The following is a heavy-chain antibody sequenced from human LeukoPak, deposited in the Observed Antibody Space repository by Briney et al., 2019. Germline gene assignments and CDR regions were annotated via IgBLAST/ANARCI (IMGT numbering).Heavy chain of an antibody. CDR2: INDSEST. D-gene: IGHD6-13*01. J-gene: IGHJ4*02. CDR1: GGSIGSYY. Sequence: SETLSLTCTVSGGSIGSYYWNWIRQPPGKGLEWIGEINDSESTNYNPSLKSRVTISVDTSKKQFSLKLSSVTAADTAIYYCARETAAAGSFIAINDYWGQGTLVTVSS. V-gene: IGHV4-34*01. CDR3: ARETAAAGSFIAINDY.